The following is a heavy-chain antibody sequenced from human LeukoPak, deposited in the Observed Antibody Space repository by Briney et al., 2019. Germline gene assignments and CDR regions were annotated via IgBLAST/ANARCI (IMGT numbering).Heavy chain of an antibody. D-gene: IGHD3-22*01. CDR2: ISWNSGSI. Sequence: PGRSLRLSCAASGFTFDDYAMHWVRQAPGKGLEWVSGISWNSGSIGYADSVKGRFTISRDNAKNSLYLQMNSLRAEDTALYYCAKADSSGYYRTWGQGTLVTVSS. V-gene: IGHV3-9*01. CDR1: GFTFDDYA. CDR3: AKADSSGYYRT. J-gene: IGHJ5*02.